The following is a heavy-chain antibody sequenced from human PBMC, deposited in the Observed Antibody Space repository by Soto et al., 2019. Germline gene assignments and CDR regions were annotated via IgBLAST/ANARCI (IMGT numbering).Heavy chain of an antibody. D-gene: IGHD6-19*01. CDR1: GFTFNKSL. CDR3: AKVTIDGCVLSWFDP. V-gene: IGHV3-23*01. J-gene: IGHJ5*02. Sequence: EVQLLESGGGLVQPGGSLRLSCAASGFTFNKSLMTWVRQAPGKGLEWVSSISASSGTIYYADSVKGRFTISRDNTTNTPSRQVASLRTDDTGIYLCAKVTIDGCVLSWFDPWGQGTVVTVSS. CDR2: ISASSGTI.